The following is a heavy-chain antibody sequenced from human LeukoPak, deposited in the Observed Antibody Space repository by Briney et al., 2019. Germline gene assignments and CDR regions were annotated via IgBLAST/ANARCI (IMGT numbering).Heavy chain of an antibody. Sequence: GGSLRLSCAASGFTFSSYAMHWVRQAPGKGLEWVAVISYDGSNKYYADSVKGRFTISRDNSKNTLYLQMNSLRAEDSAVYYCARDLGRRGVPAAIGHLFDYWGQGTLVTVSS. CDR3: ARDLGRRGVPAAIGHLFDY. CDR1: GFTFSSYA. J-gene: IGHJ4*02. V-gene: IGHV3-30-3*01. D-gene: IGHD2-2*02. CDR2: ISYDGSNK.